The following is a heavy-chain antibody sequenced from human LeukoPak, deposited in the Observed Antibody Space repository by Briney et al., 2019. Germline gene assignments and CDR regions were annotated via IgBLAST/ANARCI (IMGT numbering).Heavy chain of an antibody. CDR1: GFTFSSYA. CDR2: ITYDGSNK. D-gene: IGHD6-13*01. V-gene: IGHV3-30*04. CDR3: ARVGVVKGSSSWYFDY. Sequence: GGSLRLSCAASGFTFSSYAMHGVRQAPGKGLEWVADITYDGSNKYYADSVKGRFTISRDNSKNTLYLQMNSLRSEETALYYCARVGVVKGSSSWYFDYWGQGTLVTVSS. J-gene: IGHJ4*02.